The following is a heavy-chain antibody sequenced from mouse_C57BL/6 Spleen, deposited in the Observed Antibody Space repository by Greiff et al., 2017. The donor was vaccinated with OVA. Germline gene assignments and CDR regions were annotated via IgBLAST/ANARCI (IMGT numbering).Heavy chain of an antibody. CDR1: GYTFTSYW. CDR3: ARGTTVVPYFDY. D-gene: IGHD1-1*01. CDR2: IDPSDSYT. Sequence: VQLQQSGAELVRPGTSVKLSCKASGYTFTSYWMHWVKQRPGQGLEWIGVIDPSDSYTNYNQKFKGKATLTVDTSSSTAYMQLSSLTSEDSAVYYCARGTTVVPYFDYWGQGTTLTVSS. V-gene: IGHV1-59*01. J-gene: IGHJ2*01.